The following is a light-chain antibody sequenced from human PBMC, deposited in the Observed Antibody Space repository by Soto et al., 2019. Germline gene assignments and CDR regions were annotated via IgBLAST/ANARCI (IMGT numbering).Light chain of an antibody. Sequence: HIIHTPSTLSASVGDRVTITCRASRSVDLWLAWYQQKPGKAPKLLIYAASSLQSGVPSRFSGSGSGTDFTLTISSLEPEDFAVYYCQQRGTFGPGTKVDIK. CDR1: RSVDLW. CDR3: QQRGT. J-gene: IGKJ3*01. V-gene: IGKV1-5*01. CDR2: AAS.